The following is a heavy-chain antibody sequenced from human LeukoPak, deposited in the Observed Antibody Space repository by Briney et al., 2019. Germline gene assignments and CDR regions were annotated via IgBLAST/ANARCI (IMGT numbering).Heavy chain of an antibody. CDR3: ARVLARSGEMSGSYYYY. J-gene: IGHJ4*02. CDR1: GGTFSSYA. Sequence: ASVKVSCKASGGTFSSYAINWVRQAPGQGLEWMGGIIPIFGTPNYAQKFQGRVTITTDESTNTAYMEMSSLRPEDTAVYYCARVLARSGEMSGSYYYYWGQGTLVTVSS. D-gene: IGHD1-26*01. CDR2: IIPIFGTP. V-gene: IGHV1-69*05.